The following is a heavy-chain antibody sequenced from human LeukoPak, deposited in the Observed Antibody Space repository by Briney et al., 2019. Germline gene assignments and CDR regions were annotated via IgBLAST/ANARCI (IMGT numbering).Heavy chain of an antibody. D-gene: IGHD4/OR15-4a*01. CDR3: AKESGALGAPLYDY. Sequence: GGSLRLSCVASGFIFRNYAMSWVRQAPGEGLEWVSGISDNGGGTYYADSLKGRFTISRDNSKNMLYLQMNSLRAEDTAVYYRAKESGALGAPLYDYWGRGILVTASS. V-gene: IGHV3-23*01. J-gene: IGHJ4*02. CDR1: GFIFRNYA. CDR2: ISDNGGGT.